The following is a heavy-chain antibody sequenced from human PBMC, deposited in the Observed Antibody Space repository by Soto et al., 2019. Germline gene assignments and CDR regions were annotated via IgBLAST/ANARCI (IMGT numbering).Heavy chain of an antibody. CDR3: ARDSRGLNWFDP. V-gene: IGHV1-18*01. CDR1: GYTFTNSG. CDR2: ISGYNDNT. J-gene: IGHJ5*02. Sequence: ASVKVSCKASGYTFTNSGISWVRQAPGQGLEWMGWISGYNDNTNYAQKFKGRVTMTTDTSTSTAYMELRSLRSDDTAMYYCARDSRGLNWFDPWGQGTLVTVS. D-gene: IGHD2-2*01.